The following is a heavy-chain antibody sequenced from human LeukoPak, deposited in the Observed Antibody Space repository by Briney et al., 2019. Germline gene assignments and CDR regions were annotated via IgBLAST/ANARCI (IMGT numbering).Heavy chain of an antibody. D-gene: IGHD3-9*01. V-gene: IGHV3-33*01. J-gene: IGHJ3*02. CDR1: GFTFSSYG. CDR2: IWYDGSNK. Sequence: PGRSLRLSCAASGFTFSSYGMHWVRQAPGKGLEWVAVIWYDGSNKYYADSVKDRFTISRNNSKNTLYLQMNSLRAEDTAVYYCARDMQYYDILTGYYTSPPLDIWGQGTMVTVSS. CDR3: ARDMQYYDILTGYYTSPPLDI.